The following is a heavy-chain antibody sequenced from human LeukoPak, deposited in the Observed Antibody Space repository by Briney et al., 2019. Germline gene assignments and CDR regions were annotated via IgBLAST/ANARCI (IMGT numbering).Heavy chain of an antibody. CDR1: GGSFGGFY. V-gene: IGHV4-34*01. J-gene: IGHJ4*02. CDR3: ARVYGDPSYYFDY. Sequence: SETLSLTCVVDGGSFGGFYWSLIRQPPGKGLEWIGEINDRGSTYYNPSLKSRVTISVDTSKNQFSLKLSSVTAADTAVYYCARVYGDPSYYFDYWGQGTLVTVSS. CDR2: INDRGST. D-gene: IGHD4-17*01.